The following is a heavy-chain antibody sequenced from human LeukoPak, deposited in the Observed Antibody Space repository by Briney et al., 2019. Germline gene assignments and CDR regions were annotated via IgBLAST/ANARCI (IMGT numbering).Heavy chain of an antibody. CDR3: ARGSPDSFDP. J-gene: IGHJ5*02. CDR1: GGSISSGSYY. D-gene: IGHD2-21*02. Sequence: SQTLSLTCTVSGGSISSGSYYWSWIRQPAGKGLEWIGRIYTSGSTHYNPSLKSRVTISVDTSKNQFSLKLSSVTAADTAVYYCARGSPDSFDPWGQGTLVTVSS. V-gene: IGHV4-61*02. CDR2: IYTSGST.